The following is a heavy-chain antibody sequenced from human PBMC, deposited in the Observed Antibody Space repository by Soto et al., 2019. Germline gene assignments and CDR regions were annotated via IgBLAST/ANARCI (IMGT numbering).Heavy chain of an antibody. D-gene: IGHD2-2*01. Sequence: QMQLVQSGPEVKKPGTSVKVSCKASGFTFTSSAMQWVRQARGQRLEWIGWIVVGSGNTNYAQKFQERVTITGDMSTSTAYMELSSLRSEDTAVYYCAAVSPRTSSSYYFDYWGQGTLVTVSS. CDR2: IVVGSGNT. J-gene: IGHJ4*02. V-gene: IGHV1-58*02. CDR3: AAVSPRTSSSYYFDY. CDR1: GFTFTSSA.